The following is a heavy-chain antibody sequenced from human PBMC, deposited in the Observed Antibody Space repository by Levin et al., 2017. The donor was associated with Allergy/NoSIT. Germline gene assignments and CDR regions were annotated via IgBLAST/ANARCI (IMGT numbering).Heavy chain of an antibody. J-gene: IGHJ5*02. CDR2: IYHSGST. CDR1: GYSISSGYY. Sequence: SETLSLTCAVSGYSISSGYYWGWIRQPPGKGLEWIGSIYHSGSTYYNPSLKSRVTISVDTSKNQFSLKLSSVTAADTAVYYCARESRGFDPWGQGTLVTVSS. V-gene: IGHV4-38-2*02. CDR3: ARESRGFDP.